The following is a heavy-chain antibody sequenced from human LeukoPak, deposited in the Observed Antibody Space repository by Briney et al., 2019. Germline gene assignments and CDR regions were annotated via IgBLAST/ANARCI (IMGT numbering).Heavy chain of an antibody. CDR3: AGGSVYYLYYPYKYGVDV. Sequence: SETLSLTCTVSGGSISSYYWSWIRQPPGKGLEWIGYIYYSGSTNYNPSLKSRVTISVDTSKNQFSLKLSSVTAADTAVYYCAGGSVYYLYYPYKYGVDVGGQGTAVTVS. D-gene: IGHD3-22*01. J-gene: IGHJ6*01. CDR1: GGSISSYY. V-gene: IGHV4-59*01. CDR2: IYYSGST.